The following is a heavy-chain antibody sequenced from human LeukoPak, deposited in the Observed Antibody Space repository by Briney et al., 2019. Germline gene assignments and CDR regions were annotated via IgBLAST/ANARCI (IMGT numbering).Heavy chain of an antibody. CDR1: SGSISSSSYY. Sequence: PSETLSLTCTVSSGSISSSSYYWGWIRQPPGKGLEWIGSIYYSGSTYYNPSLKSRVTISVDTSKNQFSLKLSSVTAADTAVYYCARLPRRLAGYSYGRLSDYWGQGTLVTVSS. CDR2: IYYSGST. CDR3: ARLPRRLAGYSYGRLSDY. D-gene: IGHD5-18*01. V-gene: IGHV4-39*01. J-gene: IGHJ4*02.